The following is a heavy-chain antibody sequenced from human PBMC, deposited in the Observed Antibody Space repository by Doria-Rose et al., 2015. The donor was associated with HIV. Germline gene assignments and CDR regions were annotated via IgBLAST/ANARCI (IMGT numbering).Heavy chain of an antibody. V-gene: IGHV4-30-4*01. Sequence: SLRSRVYYWNWLRQAPFKGLESLGYTYYTGTSDYSPSLKSRLNMAVDTSKNQFSLKLSFVTVADTAVYYCARMGSYRELDYWGQGALVNVSA. CDR3: ARMGSYRELDY. CDR1: SLRSRVYY. CDR2: TYYTGTS. J-gene: IGHJ4*02. D-gene: IGHD3-3*01.